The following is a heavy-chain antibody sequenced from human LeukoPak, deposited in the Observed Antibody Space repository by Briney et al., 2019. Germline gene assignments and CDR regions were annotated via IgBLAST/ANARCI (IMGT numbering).Heavy chain of an antibody. V-gene: IGHV4-59*01. CDR2: IYYSGST. J-gene: IGHJ6*02. CDR1: GGSISSYY. CDR3: ARDNSGSGSGMDV. Sequence: SETPSLTCTVSGGSISSYYWSWIRQPPGKGLEWIGYIYYSGSTNYNPSLKSRVTISVDTSKNQFSLKLSSVTAADTAVYYCARDNSGSGSGMDVWGQGTTVNVSS. D-gene: IGHD3-10*01.